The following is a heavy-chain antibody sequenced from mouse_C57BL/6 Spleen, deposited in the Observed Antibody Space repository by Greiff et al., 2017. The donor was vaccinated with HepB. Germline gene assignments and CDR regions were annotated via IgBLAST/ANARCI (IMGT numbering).Heavy chain of an antibody. CDR1: GYTFTSYT. J-gene: IGHJ4*01. V-gene: IGHV1-4*01. CDR3: ARSDYYEDAMDY. D-gene: IGHD1-1*01. CDR2: INPSSGYT. Sequence: VQLQQSGAELARPGASVKMSCKASGYTFTSYTMHWVKQRPGQGLEWIGYINPSSGYTKSNQKFKDKATLTADKSSSTAYMQMSSLTSEDAAVYYCARSDYYEDAMDYWGQGTSVTVSS.